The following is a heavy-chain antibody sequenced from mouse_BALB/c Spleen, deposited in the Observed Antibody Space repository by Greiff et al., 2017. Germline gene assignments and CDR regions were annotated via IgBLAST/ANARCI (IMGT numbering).Heavy chain of an antibody. D-gene: IGHD1-1*02. Sequence: EVMLVESGGGLVKPGGSLKLSCAASGFTFSDYYMYWVRQTPEKRLEWVATISDGGSYTYYPDSVKGRFTISRDNAKNNLYLQMSSLKSEDTAMYYCARDPYGHYAMDYWGQGTSVTVSS. J-gene: IGHJ4*01. CDR3: ARDPYGHYAMDY. V-gene: IGHV5-4*02. CDR1: GFTFSDYY. CDR2: ISDGGSYT.